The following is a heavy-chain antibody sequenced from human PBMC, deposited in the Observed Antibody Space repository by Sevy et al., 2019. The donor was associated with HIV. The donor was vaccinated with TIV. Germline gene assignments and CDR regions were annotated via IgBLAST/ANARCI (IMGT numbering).Heavy chain of an antibody. V-gene: IGHV3-64*01. CDR1: GFTFSSYA. CDR2: FSSNGGST. J-gene: IGHJ4*02. CDR3: ARDICSCGSCYSGVDY. D-gene: IGHD2-15*01. Sequence: GGSLRLSCAASGFTFSSYAMHWVRQAPGKGLEYVSAFSSNGGSTYYANSVKGRVTITRDNSKNTLYLQMGSLRAEDMAVYYCARDICSCGSCYSGVDYWGQGTLVTVSS.